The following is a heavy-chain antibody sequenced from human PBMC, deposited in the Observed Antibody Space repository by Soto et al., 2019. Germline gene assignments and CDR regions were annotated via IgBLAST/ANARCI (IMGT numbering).Heavy chain of an antibody. Sequence: QVQRPESGPGLVKPSQTLSLTCPVSGGSISSGDYYWRWLRQPPGKGLEWIGYIYYSGSTYYNPSLKSRVTISVDTSKNQFSLKLSSVTAADTAVYYCASGITGTQLDYWGQGTLVTVSS. CDR1: GGSISSGDYY. V-gene: IGHV4-30-4*01. CDR2: IYYSGST. D-gene: IGHD1-7*01. CDR3: ASGITGTQLDY. J-gene: IGHJ4*02.